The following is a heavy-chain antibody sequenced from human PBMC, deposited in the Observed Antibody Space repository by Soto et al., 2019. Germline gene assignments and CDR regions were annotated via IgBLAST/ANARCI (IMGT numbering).Heavy chain of an antibody. V-gene: IGHV5-51*01. CDR2: IYPGDSDT. CDR1: GYSFTSYW. Sequence: PGESLKISCKCSGYSFTSYWIGGVRQMPGKGLEWMGIIYPGDSDTRYSPSFQGQVTISADKSISTAYLQWSSLKASDTAMYYCARGLRFLEWSLNWFDPWGQGTLVTAPQ. D-gene: IGHD3-3*01. CDR3: ARGLRFLEWSLNWFDP. J-gene: IGHJ5*02.